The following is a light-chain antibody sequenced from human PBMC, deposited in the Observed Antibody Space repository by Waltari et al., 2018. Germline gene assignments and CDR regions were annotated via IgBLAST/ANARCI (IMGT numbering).Light chain of an antibody. Sequence: SYVLTQPPSVSVAPGQTARITCGGNNIGSKSVHWYQQKPGQAPVLVVYDNSDRPSGIPEGCSGSNSVNTATLTSSRVEAGDEADYYCQVWDITSDHFVFGTGTKVTVL. CDR2: DNS. J-gene: IGLJ1*01. CDR1: NIGSKS. V-gene: IGLV3-21*02. CDR3: QVWDITSDHFV.